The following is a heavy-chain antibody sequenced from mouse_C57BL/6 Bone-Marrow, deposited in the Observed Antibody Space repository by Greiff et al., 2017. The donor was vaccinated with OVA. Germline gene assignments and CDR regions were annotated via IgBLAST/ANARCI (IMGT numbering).Heavy chain of an antibody. V-gene: IGHV1-62-2*01. D-gene: IGHD2-10*02. J-gene: IGHJ3*01. CDR2: FYPGSGSI. CDR1: GYTFTEYT. Sequence: QVHVKQSGAELVKPGASVKLSCKASGYTFTEYTIHWVKQRSGQGLEWIGWFYPGSGSIKYNEKFKDKATLTADKSSSTVYMELSRLTSEDSAVYFCARHENPLYGNYLSWFAYWGQGTLVTVSA. CDR3: ARHENPLYGNYLSWFAY.